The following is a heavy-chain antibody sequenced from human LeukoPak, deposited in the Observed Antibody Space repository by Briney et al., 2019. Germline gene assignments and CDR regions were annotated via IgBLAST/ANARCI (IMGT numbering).Heavy chain of an antibody. D-gene: IGHD2-2*01. J-gene: IGHJ4*02. V-gene: IGHV4-34*01. CDR1: GGSFSGYY. CDR2: INHSGST. CDR3: ARGLGLRGYWSSTSCFYSTRKFDY. Sequence: SSETLSLTCAVYGGSFSGYYWSWIRQPPGKGLEWIGEINHSGSTNYNPSLKSRVTISVDTSKNHLSLKLSSVTAADTAVHYCARGLGLRGYWSSTSCFYSTRKFDYWGQGTLVTVSS.